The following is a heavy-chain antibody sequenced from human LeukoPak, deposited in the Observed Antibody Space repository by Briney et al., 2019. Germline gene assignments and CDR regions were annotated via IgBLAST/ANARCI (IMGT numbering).Heavy chain of an antibody. CDR2: ISYDGSNK. V-gene: IGHV3-30*18. CDR3: AKDGYCSSNSCYYNWFDP. Sequence: PERSLRLSCAASGFTFSSYGMHRVRQAPGKGLEWVAVISYDGSNKYYADSVKGRFTISRDNSKNTLYLQMNSLRAEDTAVYYCAKDGYCSSNSCYYNWFDPWGQGTLVTVSS. J-gene: IGHJ5*02. D-gene: IGHD2-2*03. CDR1: GFTFSSYG.